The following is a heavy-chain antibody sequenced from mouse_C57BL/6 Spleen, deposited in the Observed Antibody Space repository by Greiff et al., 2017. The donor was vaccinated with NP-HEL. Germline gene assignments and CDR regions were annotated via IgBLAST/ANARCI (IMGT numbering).Heavy chain of an antibody. CDR2: INPSSGYT. D-gene: IGHD2-5*01. V-gene: IGHV1-4*01. J-gene: IGHJ4*01. CDR3: ARDDSNYVGYAMDY. CDR1: GYTFTSYT. Sequence: QVQLKESGAELARPGASVKMSCTASGYTFTSYTMHWVKQRPGQGLEWIGYINPSSGYTKYNQKFKDKATLTADKSSSTAYMQLSSLTSEDSAVYYWARDDSNYVGYAMDYWGQGTSVTVSS.